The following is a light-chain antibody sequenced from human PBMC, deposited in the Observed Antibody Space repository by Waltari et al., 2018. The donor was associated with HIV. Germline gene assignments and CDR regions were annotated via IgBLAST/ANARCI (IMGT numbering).Light chain of an antibody. J-gene: IGLJ3*02. CDR1: YSNIGSNT. V-gene: IGLV1-44*01. CDR2: NNA. Sequence: QSLLPQQPSASGTPGQRVTISCSGSYSNIGSNTVNWHQQLPGSAPRALIYNNARRPSGVRDRCSGSKCGTSASLASSGRQSEDQGDYYCAAWDDKLDGWVFGGGTRLTVL. CDR3: AAWDDKLDGWV.